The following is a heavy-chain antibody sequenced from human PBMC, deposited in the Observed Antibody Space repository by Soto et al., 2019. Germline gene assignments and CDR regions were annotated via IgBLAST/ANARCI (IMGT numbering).Heavy chain of an antibody. V-gene: IGHV1-46*01. J-gene: IGHJ4*02. CDR3: AREATRMPNMHFDL. Sequence: QVQLVQSGAEVIKPGASVKISCKASGYTFTNYYMHCVRQAPGQGLEWVGVINLDAPRTSYSQKFQGRITMTRDMSTSTVYMELSSLTSEDTAIYYCAREATRMPNMHFDLWGQVTLITVSS. CDR1: GYTFTNYY. CDR2: INLDAPRT. D-gene: IGHD2-2*01.